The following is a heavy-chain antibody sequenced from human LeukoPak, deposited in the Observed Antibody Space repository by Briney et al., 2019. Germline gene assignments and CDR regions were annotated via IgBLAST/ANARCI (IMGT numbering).Heavy chain of an antibody. D-gene: IGHD3-3*01. V-gene: IGHV3-21*01. Sequence: GGSLRLSSAASGFTFSSYSMNWVRQAPGKGLEWVSSISSSSSYIYYAVSVKGRFTISRDNAKNSLYLQMNSLRAEDTAVYYCARIPVTIFGVDYYMDVWGKGTTVTVSS. CDR3: ARIPVTIFGVDYYMDV. CDR1: GFTFSSYS. J-gene: IGHJ6*03. CDR2: ISSSSSYI.